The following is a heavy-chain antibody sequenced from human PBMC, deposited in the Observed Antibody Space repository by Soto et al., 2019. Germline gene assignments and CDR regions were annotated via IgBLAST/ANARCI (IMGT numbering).Heavy chain of an antibody. Sequence: RGSLRLSCAASGFTFSSYDMHWVRQATGKGLEWVSAIGTAGDTYYPGSVKGRFTISRENAKNSLYLQMNSLRAGDTAVYYCARVHRAYGDYFFDYWGQGTLVTVSS. D-gene: IGHD4-17*01. CDR1: GFTFSSYD. CDR2: IGTAGDT. CDR3: ARVHRAYGDYFFDY. J-gene: IGHJ4*02. V-gene: IGHV3-13*04.